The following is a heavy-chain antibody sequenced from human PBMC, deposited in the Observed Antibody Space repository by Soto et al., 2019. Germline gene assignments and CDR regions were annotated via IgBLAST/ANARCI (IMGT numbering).Heavy chain of an antibody. Sequence: PSQTLSLTCAISGDSVSSNSAAWNWIRQSPSRGLEWLGRTYYRSKWNNDYAVSVKSRITINPDTSKNQFSLELISVTPEDAAVYYCARYSSPSQYAMDVWGQGTTVTVSS. CDR2: TYYRSKWNN. J-gene: IGHJ6*02. CDR1: GDSVSSNSAA. D-gene: IGHD6-13*01. V-gene: IGHV6-1*01. CDR3: ARYSSPSQYAMDV.